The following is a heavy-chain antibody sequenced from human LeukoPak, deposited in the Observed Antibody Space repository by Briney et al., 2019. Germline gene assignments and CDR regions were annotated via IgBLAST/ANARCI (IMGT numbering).Heavy chain of an antibody. CDR3: ARGALLWFGELSPYFDY. J-gene: IGHJ4*02. CDR2: ISSSGSTI. Sequence: GGPLRLSCAASGFTFSDYYMSWIRQAPGKGLEWVSYISSSGSTISYADSVQGRFTISRDNAKNSLYLQMNSLRAEDTAVYYCARGALLWFGELSPYFDYWGQGTLVTVSS. CDR1: GFTFSDYY. D-gene: IGHD3-10*01. V-gene: IGHV3-11*04.